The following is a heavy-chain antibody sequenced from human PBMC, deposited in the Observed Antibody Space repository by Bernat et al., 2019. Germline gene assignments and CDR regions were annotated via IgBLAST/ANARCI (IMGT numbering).Heavy chain of an antibody. CDR2: ISAYNGHT. V-gene: IGHV1-18*01. Sequence: QLVQSGPEVKKPGASVKVSCKASGYTFTTYGITWVRQAPGQGLEWMGWISAYNGHTDYTQKLQDRVTMTTDPSTSTAYMELGSLRFDDTAIYYCARFVPSWGAAPFDFWGQGALVTVSS. J-gene: IGHJ4*02. D-gene: IGHD6-25*01. CDR1: GYTFTTYG. CDR3: ARFVPSWGAAPFDF.